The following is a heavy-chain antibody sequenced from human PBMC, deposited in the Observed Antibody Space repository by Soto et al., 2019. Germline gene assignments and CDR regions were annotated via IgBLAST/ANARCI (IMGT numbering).Heavy chain of an antibody. Sequence: SETLSLTCTVSGGSISSYYWSWIRQPPGKGLEWIGYIYYSGSTNYNPSLKSRVTISVDTSKNQFSLKLSSVTAADTAVYYCARSGYDWNWFDPCGQGTLVTVSS. J-gene: IGHJ5*02. CDR2: IYYSGST. CDR1: GGSISSYY. CDR3: ARSGYDWNWFDP. V-gene: IGHV4-59*01. D-gene: IGHD5-12*01.